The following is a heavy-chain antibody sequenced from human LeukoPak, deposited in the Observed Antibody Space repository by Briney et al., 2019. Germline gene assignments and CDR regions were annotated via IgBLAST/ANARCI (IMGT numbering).Heavy chain of an antibody. J-gene: IGHJ6*02. CDR3: ARAKGSSSWSPYYYGMDV. D-gene: IGHD6-13*01. CDR1: GGSISSGSYY. Sequence: PSETLSLTCTVSGGSISSGSYYWSWIRQPPGKGLEWIGYIYHSGSTYYNPSLKSRVTISVDRSKNQFSLKLSSVTAADTAVYYCARAKGSSSWSPYYYGMDVWGQGTTVTVSS. CDR2: IYHSGST. V-gene: IGHV4-30-2*01.